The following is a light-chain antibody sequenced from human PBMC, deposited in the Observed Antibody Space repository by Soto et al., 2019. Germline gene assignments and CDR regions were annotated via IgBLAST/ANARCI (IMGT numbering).Light chain of an antibody. V-gene: IGLV2-23*01. CDR1: SSDVGSYNL. CDR2: EGS. J-gene: IGLJ2*01. CDR3: CSYAGSSPEV. Sequence: QSALTQPASVSGSPGQSITISCTGTSSDVGSYNLVSWYQQHPGKAPKLMIYEGSKRPSGVSNRFSGSKSGNTASLTISGLQAEDEADYYCCSYAGSSPEVFGGGTKVTVL.